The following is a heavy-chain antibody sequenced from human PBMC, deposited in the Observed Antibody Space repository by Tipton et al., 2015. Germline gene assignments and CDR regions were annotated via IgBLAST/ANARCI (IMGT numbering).Heavy chain of an antibody. CDR3: ARDRVILPNYDCYGMGV. CDR1: GGSIASGGYY. Sequence: TLSLTCTVSGGSIASGGYYWTWIRQHPGKGLEWIGCINYSGITYYNPSLKSRVTISIDTSKNQFSLKLSSVTAADTAVYYCARDRVILPNYDCYGMGVWGQGTTGTVSS. V-gene: IGHV4-31*03. CDR2: INYSGIT. D-gene: IGHD2-15*01. J-gene: IGHJ6*02.